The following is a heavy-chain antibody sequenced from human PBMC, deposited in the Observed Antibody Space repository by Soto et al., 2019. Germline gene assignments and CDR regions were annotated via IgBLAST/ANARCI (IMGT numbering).Heavy chain of an antibody. D-gene: IGHD5-12*01. CDR3: AREGSYSAYNFAHGIQLWSFDF. J-gene: IGHJ4*02. V-gene: IGHV4-4*07. Sequence: SETLSLTCTVSGGSINTFYWSWVRQPAGKGLEWMGRIFSSGSTSFNPSLESRVAMSVDTSKNHFSLNLSSVTAADMAVYYCAREGSYSAYNFAHGIQLWSFDFWGQGALVTVSS. CDR1: GGSINTFY. CDR2: IFSSGST.